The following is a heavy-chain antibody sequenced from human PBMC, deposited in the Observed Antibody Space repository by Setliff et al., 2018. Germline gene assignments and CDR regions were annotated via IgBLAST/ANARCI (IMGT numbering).Heavy chain of an antibody. J-gene: IGHJ5*02. CDR3: AKDRWGYADP. V-gene: IGHV1-3*01. Sequence: GASVKVSCKASGYTFTGYAMHWVRQAPGQRLEWMGWINAGNGNTKYSQKFQGRVTITRDTSASTAYMELSSLTTDDTAKYFCAKDRWGYADPWGQGTLVTVSS. D-gene: IGHD2-2*01. CDR2: INAGNGNT. CDR1: GYTFTGYA.